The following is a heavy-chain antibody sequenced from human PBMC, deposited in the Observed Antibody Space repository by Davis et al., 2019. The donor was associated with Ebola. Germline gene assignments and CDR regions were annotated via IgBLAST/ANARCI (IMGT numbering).Heavy chain of an antibody. J-gene: IGHJ6*02. CDR1: GFTFSSYW. CDR2: IKQDGSEK. V-gene: IGHV3-7*03. D-gene: IGHD6-6*01. Sequence: GESLKISCAASGFTFSSYWMSWVRQAPGKGLEWVANIKQDGSEKYYVDSVKGRFTISRDNAKNSVYLQMNSLRAEDTAVYYCARSSIAARPGYYYGMDVWGQGTTVTVSS. CDR3: ARSSIAARPGYYYGMDV.